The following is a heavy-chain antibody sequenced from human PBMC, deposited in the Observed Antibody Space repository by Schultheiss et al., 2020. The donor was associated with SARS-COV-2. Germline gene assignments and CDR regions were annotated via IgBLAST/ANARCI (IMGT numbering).Heavy chain of an antibody. V-gene: IGHV3-23*01. J-gene: IGHJ4*02. CDR1: GFTFSSYA. CDR3: ARGPRLWFRELYVDY. D-gene: IGHD3-10*01. CDR2: ISGSGGST. Sequence: GGSLRLSCAASGFTFSSYAMHWVRQAPGKGLEWVSAISGSGGSTYYADSVKGRFTISRDNSKNTLYLQMNSLRAEDTAVYYCARGPRLWFRELYVDYWGQGTLVTVSS.